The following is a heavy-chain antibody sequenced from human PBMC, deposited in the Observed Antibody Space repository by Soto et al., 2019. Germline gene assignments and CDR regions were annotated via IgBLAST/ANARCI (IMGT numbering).Heavy chain of an antibody. CDR1: GGSISSGGYN. V-gene: IGHV4-31*03. CDR2: IYYRGST. Sequence: QVQLQESGPGLVKPSQTLSLTCTVSGGSISSGGYNGSWIRQHPGKGVEWIGYIYYRGSTYYNPPLNSRVTISIDTSKNQFSLKLSSVTAADTTVYYCAREGLTMVRGVADYWGQGTLVTVSS. J-gene: IGHJ4*02. D-gene: IGHD3-10*01. CDR3: AREGLTMVRGVADY.